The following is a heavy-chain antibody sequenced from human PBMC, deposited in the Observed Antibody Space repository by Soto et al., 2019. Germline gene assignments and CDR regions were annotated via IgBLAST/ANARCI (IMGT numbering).Heavy chain of an antibody. CDR3: AAPKVATWYRYSYGYDFDY. J-gene: IGHJ4*02. V-gene: IGHV4-39*01. CDR2: IYYSGST. Sequence: SETLSLTCTVSGGSISSSSYYWGWIRQPPGKGLEWIGSIYYSGSTYYNPSLKSRVTISVDTSKNQFSLKLSSVTAADTAVYYCAAPKVATWYRYSYGYDFDYWGQGTLVTVSS. D-gene: IGHD5-18*01. CDR1: GGSISSSSYY.